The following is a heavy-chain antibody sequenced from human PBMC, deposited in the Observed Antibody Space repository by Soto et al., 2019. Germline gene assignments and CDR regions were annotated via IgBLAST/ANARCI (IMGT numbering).Heavy chain of an antibody. J-gene: IGHJ2*01. CDR3: AKGGSTSCYTRTCLRWYFDL. CDR1: GFTFSSYG. Sequence: QVQLVESGGGVVQPGRSLRLSCAASGFTFSSYGMHWVRQAPGKGLEWVAVISYDGSNKYYADSVKGRFTISRDNSKNTLYLQMNSLRAEDTAVYYCAKGGSTSCYTRTCLRWYFDLWGRGTLVTVSS. D-gene: IGHD2-2*02. CDR2: ISYDGSNK. V-gene: IGHV3-30*18.